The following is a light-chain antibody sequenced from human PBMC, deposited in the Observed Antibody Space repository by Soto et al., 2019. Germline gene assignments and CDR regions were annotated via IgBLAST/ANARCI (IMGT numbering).Light chain of an antibody. Sequence: EIVMTQSPATLSVSLGERATLSCRASQSVSINLNWYQQKPGKAPRLLIYGASTWATGVPARFSGSGSGTDFTLTISSLQPEDFAVYYCQQYNNWPRTFGQGTKVEIK. CDR1: QSVSIN. J-gene: IGKJ1*01. CDR3: QQYNNWPRT. V-gene: IGKV3-15*01. CDR2: GAS.